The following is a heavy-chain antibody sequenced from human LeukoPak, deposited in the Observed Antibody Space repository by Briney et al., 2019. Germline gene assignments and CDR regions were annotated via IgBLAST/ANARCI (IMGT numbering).Heavy chain of an antibody. J-gene: IGHJ3*02. CDR3: AKEMPNTGAFDI. CDR2: IRNSGDST. D-gene: IGHD2-2*01. CDR1: GFRFSMYG. Sequence: GGSLRLSCAVSGFRFSMYGMSWVRQAPGKGLEWVTGIRNSGDSTYYADSVKGRFTISRDSSKNTLYLQMNSLRAEDAAVYYCAKEMPNTGAFDIWGQGTMVTVSS. V-gene: IGHV3-23*01.